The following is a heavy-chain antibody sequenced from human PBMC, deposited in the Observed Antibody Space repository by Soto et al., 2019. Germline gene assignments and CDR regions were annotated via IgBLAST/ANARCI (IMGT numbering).Heavy chain of an antibody. CDR1: GYTFSNYG. D-gene: IGHD2-2*01. CDR2: ISLYSDGT. V-gene: IGHV1-18*01. CDR3: ARVVPGAEAWFGP. J-gene: IGHJ5*02. Sequence: TVSCKTSGYTFSNYGITWVRQAPGQPLEWLGWISLYSDGTNYAQKFQGRVSMTTDTSTTTAYMELRSLRSDDTAVYYCARVVPGAEAWFGPWGQGTMVTVSS.